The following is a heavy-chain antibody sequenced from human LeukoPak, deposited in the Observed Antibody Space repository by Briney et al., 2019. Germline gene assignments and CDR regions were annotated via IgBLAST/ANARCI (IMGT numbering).Heavy chain of an antibody. J-gene: IGHJ4*02. Sequence: KPGGSLRLSCAASGFTFSNAWMSWVRQAPGKGLEWVGRIKSKTDGGTTDYAAPVKGRFTISRDDSKNTLYLQMNSLKTEDTAVYYCTTDFVLQTMIVVDSGYWGQGTLVTVSS. V-gene: IGHV3-15*01. CDR2: IKSKTDGGTT. CDR3: TTDFVLQTMIVVDSGY. CDR1: GFTFSNAW. D-gene: IGHD3-22*01.